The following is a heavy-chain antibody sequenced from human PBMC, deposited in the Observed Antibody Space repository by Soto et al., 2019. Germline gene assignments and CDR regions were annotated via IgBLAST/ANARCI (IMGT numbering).Heavy chain of an antibody. CDR2: ISSSSSTI. CDR3: ARDYYDSSGYYASLDY. D-gene: IGHD3-22*01. Sequence: GGSLRLSCAASGFTFSSYSMNWVRQAPGKGLEWVSYISSSSSTIYYADSVKGRFTISRDNAKNSLYLQMNSLRDEDTAVYYCARDYYDSSGYYASLDYWGQRTLVTVSS. CDR1: GFTFSSYS. J-gene: IGHJ4*02. V-gene: IGHV3-48*02.